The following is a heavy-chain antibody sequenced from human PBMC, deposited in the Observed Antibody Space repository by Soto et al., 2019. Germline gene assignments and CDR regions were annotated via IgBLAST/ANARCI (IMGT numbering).Heavy chain of an antibody. CDR3: AGGEDYYGSGFPPLSYYYMDV. Sequence: GGSLSLSCAASGFTFSSYSMNWVRQAPGKGLEWVSSISSSSSYIYYADSVKGRFTISRDNAKNSLYLQMNSLRAEDTAVYYCAGGEDYYGSGFPPLSYYYMDVWGKGTTVTVSS. CDR1: GFTFSSYS. J-gene: IGHJ6*03. CDR2: ISSSSSYI. D-gene: IGHD3-10*01. V-gene: IGHV3-21*01.